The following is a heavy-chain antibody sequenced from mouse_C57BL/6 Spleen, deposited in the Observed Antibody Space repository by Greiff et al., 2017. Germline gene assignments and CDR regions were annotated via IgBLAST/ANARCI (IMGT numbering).Heavy chain of an antibody. J-gene: IGHJ2*01. D-gene: IGHD1-1*01. Sequence: EVKLVESGPGMVKPSQSLSLTCTVTGYSITSGYDWHWIRHFPGNKLEWMGYISYSGSTNYNPSLKSRISITHDTSKNHFFLKLNSVTTEDTATYYCARESGSTRGHYFDYWGQGTTLTVSS. CDR1: GYSITSGYD. V-gene: IGHV3-1*01. CDR2: ISYSGST. CDR3: ARESGSTRGHYFDY.